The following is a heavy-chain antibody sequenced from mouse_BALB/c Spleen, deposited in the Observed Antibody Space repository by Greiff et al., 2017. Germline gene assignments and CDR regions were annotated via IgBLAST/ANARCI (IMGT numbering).Heavy chain of an antibody. Sequence: QVHVKQSGAELVRPGSSVKISCKASGYAFSSYWMNWVKQRPGQGLEWIGQIYPGDGDTNYNGKFKGKATLTADKSSSTAYMQLSSLTSEDSAVYFCARGGPMDYWGQGTSVTVSS. CDR1: GYAFSSYW. CDR3: ARGGPMDY. J-gene: IGHJ4*01. V-gene: IGHV1-80*01. CDR2: IYPGDGDT.